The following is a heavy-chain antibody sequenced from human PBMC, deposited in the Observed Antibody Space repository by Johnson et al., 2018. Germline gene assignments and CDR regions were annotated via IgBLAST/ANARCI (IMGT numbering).Heavy chain of an antibody. J-gene: IGHJ3*02. Sequence: VQLVQSGGGLVQPGRSLRLSCAASGFTFDDYAMHWVRQAPGKGLEWVSGISWNSGSIGYADAVKGRFPISRANAKNSLYLQMNSLRAEDTALYYCAKDKPHRVFDIVVVPAAHDAFDIWGQGTMVTVSS. CDR3: AKDKPHRVFDIVVVPAAHDAFDI. CDR2: ISWNSGSI. CDR1: GFTFDDYA. D-gene: IGHD2-2*01. V-gene: IGHV3-9*01.